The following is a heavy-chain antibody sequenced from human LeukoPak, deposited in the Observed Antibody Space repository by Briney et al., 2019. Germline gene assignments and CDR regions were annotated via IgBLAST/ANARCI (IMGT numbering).Heavy chain of an antibody. Sequence: ASVKVSCKASGYTFTSYGISWVRQAPGQGLEWMGWISAYNGNTNYAHTLQGRVTMTTDTSTSTAYMERRSLRSDDTAVYSCARGTAVAGTQSAMDHFDYWGQGTLVTVSS. CDR2: ISAYNGNT. V-gene: IGHV1-18*01. J-gene: IGHJ4*02. D-gene: IGHD6-19*01. CDR1: GYTFTSYG. CDR3: ARGTAVAGTQSAMDHFDY.